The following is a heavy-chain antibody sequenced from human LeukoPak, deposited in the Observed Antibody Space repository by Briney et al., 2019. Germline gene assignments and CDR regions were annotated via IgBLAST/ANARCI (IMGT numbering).Heavy chain of an antibody. V-gene: IGHV3-21*01. J-gene: IGHJ4*02. CDR1: GFTFSSYS. CDR3: ARGIRYFDWSYDY. D-gene: IGHD3-9*01. Sequence: AGGSLRLSCAASGFTFSSYSMNWVRQAPGKGLEWVSSISSSSSYIYYADSVKGRFTISRDNAKNSLYLQMNSLRAEDTAVYYCARGIRYFDWSYDYWGQGTLVTVSS. CDR2: ISSSSSYI.